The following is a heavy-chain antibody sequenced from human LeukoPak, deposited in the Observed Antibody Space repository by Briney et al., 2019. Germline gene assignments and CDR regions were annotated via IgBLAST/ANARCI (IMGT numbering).Heavy chain of an antibody. CDR2: INPTGGST. D-gene: IGHD1-26*01. V-gene: IGHV1-46*01. Sequence: ASVKVSCKASGYTFTSYYMHWVRQPPPQGLEWMGLINPTGGSTGYAQKFQGRVTMTRDMSTSTDYMELSSLRSEDTAIYYCARDNSVGDNAWWFDPWGQGTLVTVSS. CDR1: GYTFTSYY. J-gene: IGHJ5*02. CDR3: ARDNSVGDNAWWFDP.